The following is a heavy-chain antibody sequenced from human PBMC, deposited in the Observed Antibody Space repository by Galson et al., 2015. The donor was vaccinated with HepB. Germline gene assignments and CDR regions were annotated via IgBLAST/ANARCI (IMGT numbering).Heavy chain of an antibody. CDR3: ARGALVAVVNANLNNWFDP. D-gene: IGHD2-15*01. J-gene: IGHJ5*02. CDR1: GYTFSSYS. Sequence: SVKVSCKASGYTFSSYSIAWVRQAPGQGLKWMGWISAYDSSTSYAQKLQGRVTMTTETSTTTAYMELRSLRSDDTAVYYCARGALVAVVNANLNNWFDPWGQGTLVTVSS. V-gene: IGHV1-18*01. CDR2: ISAYDSST.